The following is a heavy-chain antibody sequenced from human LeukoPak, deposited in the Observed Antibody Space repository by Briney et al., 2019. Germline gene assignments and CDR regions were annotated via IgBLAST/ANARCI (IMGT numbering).Heavy chain of an antibody. CDR2: INPNSGGT. J-gene: IGHJ4*02. Sequence: ASVKVSCKASGYTFTGYYMHWVRQAPGQGLEWMGRINPNSGGTNYAQKFQGRVTMTRDTSISTAYMELSRLRSDDTAVYYCARDPEDLDWSYSPHSELLGTSDYWGQGTLVTVSS. V-gene: IGHV1-2*06. CDR1: GYTFTGYY. D-gene: IGHD3-9*01. CDR3: ARDPEDLDWSYSPHSELLGTSDY.